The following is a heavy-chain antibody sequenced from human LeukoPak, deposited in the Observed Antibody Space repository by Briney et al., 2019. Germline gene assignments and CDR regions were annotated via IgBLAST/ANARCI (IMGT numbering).Heavy chain of an antibody. Sequence: GGSLRLSCTASGFIFTSYGMNWVRQAPGKGLEWVSYISSSGSNIFYEDSVKGRFTISRDQAKDSVFLQMNSLRAEDTALYFCARDAVMGATPFYFDSWGQGALVTVSS. CDR3: ARDAVMGATPFYFDS. D-gene: IGHD2-15*01. J-gene: IGHJ4*02. V-gene: IGHV3-21*04. CDR1: GFIFTSYG. CDR2: ISSSGSNI.